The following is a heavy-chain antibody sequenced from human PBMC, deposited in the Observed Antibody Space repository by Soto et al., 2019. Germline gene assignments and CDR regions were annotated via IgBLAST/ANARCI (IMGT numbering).Heavy chain of an antibody. V-gene: IGHV5-51*01. CDR3: ARHNNWAFDY. J-gene: IGHJ4*02. CDR1: GYSFTTYW. D-gene: IGHD1-1*01. CDR2: IHPGNSDT. Sequence: PGESLKISCRGSGYSFTTYWIGWVRQMPGKGLEWMAIIHPGNSDTKYSPSFQGQVTISADKSISTAYLHWSSLKASDTAMYYCARHNNWAFDYWGQGILVTVSS.